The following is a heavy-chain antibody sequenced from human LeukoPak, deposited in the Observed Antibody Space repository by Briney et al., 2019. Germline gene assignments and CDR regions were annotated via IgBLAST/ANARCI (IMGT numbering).Heavy chain of an antibody. V-gene: IGHV4-34*01. CDR2: INHSGST. D-gene: IGHD2-15*01. Sequence: SETLSLTCAVYGGSFSGYYWSWIRQPPGKGLEWIGEINHSGSTNYNPSLKSRVTISVDTSKNQFSLKLSSVTAADTAVYYCARVVVAAYYYYYGVDVWGQGTTVTVSS. CDR3: ARVVVAAYYYYYGVDV. J-gene: IGHJ6*02. CDR1: GGSFSGYY.